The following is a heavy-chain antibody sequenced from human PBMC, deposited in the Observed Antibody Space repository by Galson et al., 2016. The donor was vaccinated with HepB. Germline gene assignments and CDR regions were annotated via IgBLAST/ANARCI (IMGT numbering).Heavy chain of an antibody. V-gene: IGHV3-13*01. CDR2: IGSDGNT. CDR3: VRATVGFSGYDSGMDV. Sequence: SLRLSCAASGFTSSHYDMHWVRLVAGRGLEWVSAIGSDGNTYYPGSVKGRFTVSRENAKNSLYLQMNNLRAGDTAVSYCVRATVGFSGYDSGMDVWGQGTTVTVSS. CDR1: GFTSSHYD. D-gene: IGHD5-12*01. J-gene: IGHJ6*02.